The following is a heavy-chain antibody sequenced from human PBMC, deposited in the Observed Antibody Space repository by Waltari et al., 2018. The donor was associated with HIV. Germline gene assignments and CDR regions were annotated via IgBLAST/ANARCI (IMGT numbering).Heavy chain of an antibody. CDR1: GFTYRRYG. V-gene: IGHV3-33*06. CDR2: IWSDGYNK. D-gene: IGHD3-16*01. CDR3: VKERGPFNGFDI. Sequence: QVYLMESGGGVVLPGGSLKLSFAAAGFTYRRYGMHWGRQAPGKGREWVAVIWSDGYNKFYADSVRGRFTFSRDNSKYTLSLQMNSLRAEDTALYYCVKERGPFNGFDIWGQGTMVTVSS. J-gene: IGHJ3*02.